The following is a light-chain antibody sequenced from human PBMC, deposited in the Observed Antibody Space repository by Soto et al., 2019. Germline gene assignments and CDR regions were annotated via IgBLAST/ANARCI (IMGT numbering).Light chain of an antibody. J-gene: IGLJ2*01. V-gene: IGLV2-14*03. CDR2: NVN. Sequence: QSALTQPASVSGSPGQSITISCTGTSSDIGASDYVSWYQQHPDKAPKLIIYNVNYRPSGISSRFSGSKSGNTASLTISGLQAEDEGDYFRSSYALFGGGTKLTVL. CDR3: SSYAL. CDR1: SSDIGASDY.